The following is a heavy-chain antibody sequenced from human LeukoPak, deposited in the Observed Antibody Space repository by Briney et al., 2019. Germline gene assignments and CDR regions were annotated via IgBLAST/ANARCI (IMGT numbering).Heavy chain of an antibody. CDR2: IYYSGST. Sequence: PSETLSLTCTVSGGSISSYYWSWIRQPPGKGLEWIGYIYYSGSTNYNPSLKSRVTISVDTSKNQFSLKLSSVTAADTAVYYCARVKWSTATPSFDYWGQGTLVTVSS. CDR1: GGSISSYY. V-gene: IGHV4-59*01. CDR3: ARVKWSTATPSFDY. J-gene: IGHJ4*02. D-gene: IGHD6-6*01.